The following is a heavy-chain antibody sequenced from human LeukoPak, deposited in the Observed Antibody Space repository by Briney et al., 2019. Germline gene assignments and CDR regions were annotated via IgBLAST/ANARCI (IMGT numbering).Heavy chain of an antibody. CDR3: AQAWRWLQLNY. CDR2: ISYDGSNK. Sequence: QPGGSLRLSCAASGFTFSSYGMHWVRQAPGKGLEWVAVISYDGSNKYYADSVKGRFTISRDNSMNTLYLQMNSLRDEDTAVYYCAQAWRWLQLNYWGQGTLVTVSS. D-gene: IGHD5-24*01. J-gene: IGHJ4*02. V-gene: IGHV3-30*18. CDR1: GFTFSSYG.